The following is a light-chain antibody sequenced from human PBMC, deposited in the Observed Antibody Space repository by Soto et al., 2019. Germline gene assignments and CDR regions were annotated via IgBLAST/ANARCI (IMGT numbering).Light chain of an antibody. CDR1: SSDVGGYNH. CDR2: EVN. Sequence: QSVLTQPPSASGSPGQSVTISCTGTSSDVGGYNHVSWYQQYPGKAPKLMISEVNKRPSGVPDRFSGSKSGNTASLTVSGLQAEDEADYYCQSYAGSTNYVFGTGIKVTVL. CDR3: QSYAGSTNYV. J-gene: IGLJ1*01. V-gene: IGLV2-8*01.